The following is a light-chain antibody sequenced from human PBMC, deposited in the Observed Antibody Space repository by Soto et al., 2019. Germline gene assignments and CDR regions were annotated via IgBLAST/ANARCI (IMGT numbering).Light chain of an antibody. Sequence: DIQMTQSPSSLSASVGDRVTITCRASQSIRSYLNWYQQKPGKAPKLLIYAASSLQSGVPSRFSGSGSGTDFTLTISSRQPEDFATYYCQQSYSTPGAVGPGTKLDIK. CDR3: QQSYSTPGA. J-gene: IGKJ3*01. CDR1: QSIRSY. CDR2: AAS. V-gene: IGKV1-39*01.